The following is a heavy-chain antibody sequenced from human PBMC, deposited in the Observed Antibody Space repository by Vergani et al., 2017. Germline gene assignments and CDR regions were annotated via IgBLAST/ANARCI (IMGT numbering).Heavy chain of an antibody. CDR3: ARAEERFLEPPPYYMDV. CDR2: IIPIFGTA. V-gene: IGHV1-69*01. J-gene: IGHJ6*03. CDR1: GGTFSSYA. D-gene: IGHD3-3*01. Sequence: QVQLVQSGAEVKKPGSSVKVSCKASGGTFSSYAISWVRQAPGQGLEWMGGIIPIFGTANYAQKFHGRVTITADESTSTAYMELSSLRSEDTAVYYCARAEERFLEPPPYYMDVWGKGTTVTVSS.